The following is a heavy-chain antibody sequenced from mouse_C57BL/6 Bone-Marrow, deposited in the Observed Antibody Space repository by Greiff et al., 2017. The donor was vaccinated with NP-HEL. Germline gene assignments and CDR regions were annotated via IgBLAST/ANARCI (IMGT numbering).Heavy chain of an antibody. D-gene: IGHD2-2*01. CDR3: ARGGYPWFAY. J-gene: IGHJ3*01. CDR2: ISYDGSN. CDR1: GYSITSGYY. V-gene: IGHV3-6*01. Sequence: EVQLQESGPGFVKPAQSLSLTCSATGYSITSGYYWKWSRQSPGKKLEWTCYISYDGSNNYKPSLKNRITITRDTSKNQLFLKLSSVTTEDTATYYCARGGYPWFAYWGQGTLVTVSA.